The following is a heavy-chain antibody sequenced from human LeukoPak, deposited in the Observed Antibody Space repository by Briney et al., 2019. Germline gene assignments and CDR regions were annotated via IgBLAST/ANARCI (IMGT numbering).Heavy chain of an antibody. Sequence: GGPLRLSCAASGFIFSSYWMHWVRQAPGKGLAWVANIKQDGSEKYYVDSVKGRFTISRDNAKNSLYLQMNSLRAEDTAVYYCARVNPLMAPGALDVWGQGTMVAVSS. D-gene: IGHD2-8*01. CDR3: ARVNPLMAPGALDV. CDR2: IKQDGSEK. CDR1: GFIFSSYW. V-gene: IGHV3-7*01. J-gene: IGHJ3*01.